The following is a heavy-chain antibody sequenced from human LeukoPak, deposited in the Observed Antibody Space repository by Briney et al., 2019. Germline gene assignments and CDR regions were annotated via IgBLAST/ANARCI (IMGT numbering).Heavy chain of an antibody. V-gene: IGHV4-59*01. J-gene: IGHJ1*01. CDR3: ARYVRGYSYGSSFQH. Sequence: NPSETLSLTCTVSGGSISSYYWSWIRQPPGKGLEWIGYIYYSGSTNYNPSLKSRVTISVDTSKNQFSLKLSSVTAADTAVYYCARYVRGYSYGSSFQHWGQGTLVTVSS. D-gene: IGHD5-18*01. CDR2: IYYSGST. CDR1: GGSISSYY.